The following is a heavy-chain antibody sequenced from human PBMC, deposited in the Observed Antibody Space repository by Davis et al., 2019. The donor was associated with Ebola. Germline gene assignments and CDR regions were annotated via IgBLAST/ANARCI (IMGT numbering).Heavy chain of an antibody. D-gene: IGHD4-17*01. Sequence: MPSETLSLTCAVSGGSISSSNWWSWVRQPPGKGLEWIGEIYHSGSTNYNPSLKSRVTISVDKSKNQFSLKLSSVTAADTAVYYCAREKGGDYRALVYYYYGMDVWGQGTTVTVSS. V-gene: IGHV4-4*02. CDR3: AREKGGDYRALVYYYYGMDV. CDR1: GGSISSSNW. CDR2: IYHSGST. J-gene: IGHJ6*02.